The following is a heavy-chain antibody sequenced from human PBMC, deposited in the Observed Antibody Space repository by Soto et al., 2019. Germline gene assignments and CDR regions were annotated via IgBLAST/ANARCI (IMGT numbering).Heavy chain of an antibody. D-gene: IGHD5-12*01. CDR3: ARGVVAHTLFQD. CDR2: ISSRGSTI. CDR1: GFTFRSFE. Sequence: GGSLRLSCAASGFTFRSFEMNWVRQAPGKGLEWVSYISSRGSTIHYADSVKGRFIISRDNAKNSLFLQMNSRRADDTAVYYCARGVVAHTLFQDWGQGTLVTVSS. J-gene: IGHJ1*01. V-gene: IGHV3-48*03.